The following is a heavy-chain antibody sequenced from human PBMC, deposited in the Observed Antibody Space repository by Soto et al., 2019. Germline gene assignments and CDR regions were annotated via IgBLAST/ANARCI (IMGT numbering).Heavy chain of an antibody. Sequence: SETLSLTCAVYGGSFSGYYWSWIRQPPGKGLEWIGEINHSGSTNYNPSLKSRVTISVDTSKNQFSLKLSSVTAADTAVYYCARGPSHNGGNSWGQGTQVTSP. D-gene: IGHD2-15*01. CDR3: ARGPSHNGGNS. J-gene: IGHJ4*02. CDR2: INHSGST. V-gene: IGHV4-34*01. CDR1: GGSFSGYY.